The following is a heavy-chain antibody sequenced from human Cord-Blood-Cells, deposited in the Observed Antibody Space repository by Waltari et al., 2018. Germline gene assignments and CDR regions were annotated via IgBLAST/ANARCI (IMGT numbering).Heavy chain of an antibody. CDR1: GCPISSSSSY. V-gene: IGHV4-39*01. J-gene: IGHJ6*02. CDR3: ARQQDSSGWYYYYGMDV. D-gene: IGHD6-19*01. Sequence: QLQLQESGPGPVKPSETLSLTGTAAGCPISSSSSYQGRFLPPPGKGLEWIGSIYYSGSTYYNPSLKSRVTISVDTSKNQFSLKLSSVTAADTAVYYCARQQDSSGWYYYYGMDVWGQGTTVTVSS. CDR2: IYYSGST.